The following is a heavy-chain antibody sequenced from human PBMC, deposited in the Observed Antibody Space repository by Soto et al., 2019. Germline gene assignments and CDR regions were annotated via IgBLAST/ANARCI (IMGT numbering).Heavy chain of an antibody. D-gene: IGHD5-12*01. V-gene: IGHV4-39*02. CDR2: VHFSEKA. CDR3: AKDGYSGEMATPGPDY. Sequence: SETLSLTCSVSGDSISRSSHYWGWIRQPPGKGLEWFGCVHFSEKAYYNPSLKSRVSVFMDTSKNEFSLRLSSVTAADTAVYYCAKDGYSGEMATPGPDYWGQGTLVTVSS. J-gene: IGHJ4*02. CDR1: GDSISRSSHY.